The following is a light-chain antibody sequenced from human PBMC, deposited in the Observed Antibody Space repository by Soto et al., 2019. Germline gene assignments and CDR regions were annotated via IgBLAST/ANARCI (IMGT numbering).Light chain of an antibody. CDR3: QVWDIMTDNYV. CDR2: YDS. J-gene: IGLJ1*01. V-gene: IGLV3-21*04. CDR1: NIGNKR. Sequence: SYELTQPPSVSVAPEKTATFTCGGNNIGNKRVHWYRQKPGQAPVLLISYDSDRPSGIPERFSGSNSENTATLTISRVEAGDEADYYCQVWDIMTDNYVFGSGTKVTVL.